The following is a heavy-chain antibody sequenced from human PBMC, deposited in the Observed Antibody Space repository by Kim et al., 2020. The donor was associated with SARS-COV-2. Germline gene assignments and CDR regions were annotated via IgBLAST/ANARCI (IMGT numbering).Heavy chain of an antibody. V-gene: IGHV3-33*01. CDR2: K. J-gene: IGHJ6*02. CDR3: ARTPSYYYGMDV. Sequence: KYYADAVEGRFTISRDNSKNTLYLQMNSRRAEDTAVYYCARTPSYYYGMDVWGQGTTVTVSS.